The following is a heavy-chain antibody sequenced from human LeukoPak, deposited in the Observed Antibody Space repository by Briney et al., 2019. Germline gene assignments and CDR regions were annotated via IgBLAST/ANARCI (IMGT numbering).Heavy chain of an antibody. CDR3: ARSGVGDAFDI. CDR2: IHYSGST. Sequence: SETLSLTFTVSGGSISSYYWGWIRQPPGKGLECLGNIHYSGSTNYNPSFKSRVTISIDTSRNHLSLRLSSVTAADTAVYYCARSGVGDAFDIWGQGTMVTVSS. CDR1: GGSISSYY. V-gene: IGHV4-59*01. J-gene: IGHJ3*02. D-gene: IGHD3-10*01.